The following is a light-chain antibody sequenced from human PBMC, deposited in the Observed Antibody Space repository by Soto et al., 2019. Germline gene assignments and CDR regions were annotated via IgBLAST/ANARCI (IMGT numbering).Light chain of an antibody. CDR1: QSVSRNY. Sequence: EIVLTQSPATLSLSPGERATLSCGASQSVSRNYLAWYQQKPGLAPRLLMYDASIRAAGIPDRFSGSGSGTDFTLTITRLEPDDFAVYYCQQYGSAVTFGGVTKVEIK. CDR3: QQYGSAVT. CDR2: DAS. V-gene: IGKV3D-20*01. J-gene: IGKJ4*01.